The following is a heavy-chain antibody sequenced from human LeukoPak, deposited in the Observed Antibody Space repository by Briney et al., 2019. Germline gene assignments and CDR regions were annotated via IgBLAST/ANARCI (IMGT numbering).Heavy chain of an antibody. Sequence: GASVKVSCKASGGTFSSYAISWVRQAPGQGLEWMGRIIPILGIANYAQKFQGRVTITADKSTSTAYMELSSLRSEDTAVYYCARGRSGSYYIGYWGQGTLVTVSS. CDR2: IIPILGIA. J-gene: IGHJ4*02. CDR1: GGTFSSYA. CDR3: ARGRSGSYYIGY. D-gene: IGHD3-10*01. V-gene: IGHV1-69*04.